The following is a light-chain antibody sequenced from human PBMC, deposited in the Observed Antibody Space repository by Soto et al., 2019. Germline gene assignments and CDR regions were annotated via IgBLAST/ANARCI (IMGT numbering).Light chain of an antibody. J-gene: IGLJ3*02. CDR2: SSD. Sequence: QAVVTQPPSASETPGQRVTISCSGSSSNIGSNTVNWYHQLPGTAPKLLIHSSDQRPSGVPDRFSGSKSGTSASLAISGLQSEDEVDYYCAAWDDSLNVVVFGGGTQLTVL. V-gene: IGLV1-44*01. CDR3: AAWDDSLNVVV. CDR1: SSNIGSNT.